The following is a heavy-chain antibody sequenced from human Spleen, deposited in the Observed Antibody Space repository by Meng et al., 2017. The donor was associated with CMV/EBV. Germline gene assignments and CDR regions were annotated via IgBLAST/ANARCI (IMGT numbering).Heavy chain of an antibody. V-gene: IGHV3-9*01. CDR3: AKADRSSTGPDAFDI. D-gene: IGHD3-22*01. CDR2: LSWDSGRS. Sequence: SLKISCAASGFTFDDYGMHWVRQVSGKGPEWVAGLSWDSGRSGYADSVKGRFIITRDNTKNVLYLQMNSLRLGDAALYYCAKADRSSTGPDAFDIWGNGTMVTVSS. J-gene: IGHJ3*02. CDR1: GFTFDDYG.